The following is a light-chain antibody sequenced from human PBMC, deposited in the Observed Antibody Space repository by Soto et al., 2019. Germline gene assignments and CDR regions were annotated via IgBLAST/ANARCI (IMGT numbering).Light chain of an antibody. CDR1: QSISSW. CDR2: DAS. Sequence: DSPMTQSPSTLSASVGDRVTITCRASQSISSWLAWYQQKPGKAPKIMIYDASSLESGVPPRFSGSGSGTECTLTISSLKPDDVATYYCQQYQSYSRTLGQGTKVDIK. CDR3: QQYQSYSRT. V-gene: IGKV1-5*01. J-gene: IGKJ1*01.